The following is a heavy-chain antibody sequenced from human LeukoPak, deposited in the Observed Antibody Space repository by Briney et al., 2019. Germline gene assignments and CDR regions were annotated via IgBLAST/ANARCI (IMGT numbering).Heavy chain of an antibody. CDR2: IIHTGST. Sequence: SETLSLTCAVYGGSFTGYHWTWIRQPPGKGLEWIGEIIHTGSTIYNPSLKSRVTISVDRSNNQFSLSLSSVTAADTAVYYCASTRMRTVTTLFPSSGAPVDYWGQGTLVTVSS. J-gene: IGHJ4*02. V-gene: IGHV4-34*12. D-gene: IGHD4-17*01. CDR1: GGSFTGYH. CDR3: ASTRMRTVTTLFPSSGAPVDY.